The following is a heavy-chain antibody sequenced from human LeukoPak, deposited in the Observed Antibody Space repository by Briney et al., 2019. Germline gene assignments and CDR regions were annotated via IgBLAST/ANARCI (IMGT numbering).Heavy chain of an antibody. Sequence: PSETLSLTCTVSGGSISSSSYYWGWIRQPPGKGLEWIGSIYYSGSTYYNPSLKSRVTISVDTSKNQFSLKLSSVTAADTAVYYCARVTGIGYITFGARFDYWGQGTLVTVSS. J-gene: IGHJ4*02. D-gene: IGHD3-16*01. CDR3: ARVTGIGYITFGARFDY. CDR1: GGSISSSSYY. CDR2: IYYSGST. V-gene: IGHV4-39*07.